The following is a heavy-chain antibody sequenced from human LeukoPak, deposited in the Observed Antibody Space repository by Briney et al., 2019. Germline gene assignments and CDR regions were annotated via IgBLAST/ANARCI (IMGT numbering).Heavy chain of an antibody. D-gene: IGHD6-19*01. J-gene: IGHJ4*02. Sequence: VKPSETLSLTRTVSGGSISNYHWSWIRQPPGKGLEWIGYIYYTGSTNYNPSLKSRVTISVDTSKKQFSLKLSSVTAADTAVYYCARDYYSSGWYDYWGQGTLVTVSS. V-gene: IGHV4-59*01. CDR1: GGSISNYH. CDR2: IYYTGST. CDR3: ARDYYSSGWYDY.